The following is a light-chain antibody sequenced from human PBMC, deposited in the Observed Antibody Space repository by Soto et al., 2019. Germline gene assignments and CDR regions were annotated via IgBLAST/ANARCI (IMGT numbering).Light chain of an antibody. CDR2: GNS. CDR3: QSYDSSLSAWV. V-gene: IGLV1-40*01. Sequence: QSVLTQPPSVSGDPGQRVTISCTGSSSNIGAGYDVHWYQQLPGTAPKLLIYGNSNRPSGVPDRFSGSKSGTSASLAITGLQDEDEADYYCQSYDSSLSAWVFGGGTKVTVL. J-gene: IGLJ3*02. CDR1: SSNIGAGYD.